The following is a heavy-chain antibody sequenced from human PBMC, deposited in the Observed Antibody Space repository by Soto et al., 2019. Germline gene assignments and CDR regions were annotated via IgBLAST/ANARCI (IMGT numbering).Heavy chain of an antibody. Sequence: QVQLVQSGAEVKKPGSSVKVSCTTSGGTISSFGMNWVRQAPGQGLEWMGGIVPIEGSRKYAEKFKGRVTITADASTSTVYMDLSSLRSEATAVYYCARSFTKSRRGGVAFDYWGQGTLLTVSP. CDR1: GGTISSFG. J-gene: IGHJ4*02. V-gene: IGHV1-69*01. CDR2: IVPIEGSR. CDR3: ARSFTKSRRGGVAFDY. D-gene: IGHD3-3*01.